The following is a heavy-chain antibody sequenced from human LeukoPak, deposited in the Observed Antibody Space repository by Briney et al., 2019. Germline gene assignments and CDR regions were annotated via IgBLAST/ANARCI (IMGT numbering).Heavy chain of an antibody. V-gene: IGHV3-7*01. J-gene: IGHJ4*02. D-gene: IGHD6-13*01. Sequence: GGSLRLSCAASGFTFSSYSMSWVRQAPGKGLEWVANIRQDGSERYYVDSVKGRFTISRDNAKNSLYLQMNSLRAEDTAVYYCARGFIAAAGGVGYWGQGTLVTVSS. CDR2: IRQDGSER. CDR3: ARGFIAAAGGVGY. CDR1: GFTFSSYS.